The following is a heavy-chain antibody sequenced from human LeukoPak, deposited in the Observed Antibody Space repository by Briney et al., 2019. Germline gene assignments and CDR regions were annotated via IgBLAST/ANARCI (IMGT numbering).Heavy chain of an antibody. V-gene: IGHV4-59*08. D-gene: IGHD1/OR15-1a*01. J-gene: IGHJ4*02. Sequence: SETLSLTCTVSGGSISSYYWSWIRQPPGKGLEWIGYVYYSGSTNYNPSLKSRVTISLDTSKNHFSLKLSSVTAADTAVYSCARSIIGTRSKFDYWGQGTLVTVSS. CDR2: VYYSGST. CDR3: ARSIIGTRSKFDY. CDR1: GGSISSYY.